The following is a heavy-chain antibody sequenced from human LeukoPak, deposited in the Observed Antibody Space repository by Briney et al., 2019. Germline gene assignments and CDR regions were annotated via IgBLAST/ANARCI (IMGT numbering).Heavy chain of an antibody. D-gene: IGHD6-13*01. V-gene: IGHV4-34*01. Sequence: DPSETLSRTCSVSGGSIRGYYWSWIRQPPGKGLEWIGEINHSGSTNYNPSLKSRVTISVDTSKNQFSLKLSSVTTADTAVYYCARHYYGSSGFDYWGQGTLVTVSS. CDR2: INHSGST. CDR1: GGSIRGYY. J-gene: IGHJ4*02. CDR3: ARHYYGSSGFDY.